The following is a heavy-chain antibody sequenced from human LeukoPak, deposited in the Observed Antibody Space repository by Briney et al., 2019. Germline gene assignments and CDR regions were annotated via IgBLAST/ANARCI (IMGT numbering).Heavy chain of an antibody. J-gene: IGHJ4*02. CDR1: GFTFSSYG. Sequence: PGGSLRLSCAASGFTFSSYGMHGVRQAPGKGLEWVAFIRYDGSNKYYADSVKGRFTISRDNSKNTLYLQMNSLRAEDTAVYYCAKEGLGYCSSTSCSSFDYWGQGTLVTVSS. D-gene: IGHD2-2*01. CDR3: AKEGLGYCSSTSCSSFDY. V-gene: IGHV3-30*02. CDR2: IRYDGSNK.